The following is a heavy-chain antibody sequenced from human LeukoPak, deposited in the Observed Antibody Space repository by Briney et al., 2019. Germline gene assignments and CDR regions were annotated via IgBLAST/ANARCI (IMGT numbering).Heavy chain of an antibody. CDR2: IYTSGST. Sequence: PSETLSLTCTVSGGSISSYYWSWIRQPAGKGLEWIGRIYTSGSTNYNPSLTSRVTISVDTSKNQFSLTLSSVTAADTAVYYCARAMVRYCSSTSCYSWFDPWGQGTLVTVSS. D-gene: IGHD2-2*01. V-gene: IGHV4-4*07. CDR3: ARAMVRYCSSTSCYSWFDP. J-gene: IGHJ5*02. CDR1: GGSISSYY.